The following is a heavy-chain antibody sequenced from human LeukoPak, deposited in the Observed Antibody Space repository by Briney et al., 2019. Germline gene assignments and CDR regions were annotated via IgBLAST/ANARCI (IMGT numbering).Heavy chain of an antibody. CDR2: ISSSGSTI. D-gene: IGHD3-22*01. CDR1: GFTFSSYE. CDR3: ASHYYDSSGYYSWYYYYGMDV. Sequence: GGSLRLSCAASGFTFSSYEMNWVRQAPGKGLEWVSYISSSGSTIYYADSVTGRFTISRDNAKNSLYLQMNSLRAEDTAVYYCASHYYDSSGYYSWYYYYGMDVWGQGTTVTVSS. J-gene: IGHJ6*02. V-gene: IGHV3-48*03.